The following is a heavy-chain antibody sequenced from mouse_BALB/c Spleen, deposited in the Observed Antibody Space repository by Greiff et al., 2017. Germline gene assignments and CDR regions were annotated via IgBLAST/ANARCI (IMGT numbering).Heavy chain of an antibody. CDR3: ARESSGNYDY. CDR2: ISSGGST. V-gene: IGHV5-6-5*01. Sequence: EVKLVESGGGLVKPGGSLKLSCAASGFTFSSYAMSWVRQTPEKRLEWVASISSGGSTYYPDSVKGRFTISRDNARNILYLQMSSLRSEDTAMYYCARESSGNYDYWGQGTTLTVSS. CDR1: GFTFSSYA. J-gene: IGHJ2*01. D-gene: IGHD2-1*01.